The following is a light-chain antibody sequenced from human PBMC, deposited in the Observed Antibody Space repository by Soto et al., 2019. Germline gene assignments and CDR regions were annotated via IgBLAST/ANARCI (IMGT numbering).Light chain of an antibody. CDR3: QQYGTSPPT. V-gene: IGKV3-20*01. J-gene: IGKJ1*01. CDR1: ESIGSY. CDR2: GAS. Sequence: IFLSQSPATLSVSPGLKATLSCRATESIGSYLAWYQKKPGQAPRLLIYGASSRATGIPDRFSGSGSGTDFTLTISRLEPEDFAVYNRQQYGTSPPTFGQGTKVDIK.